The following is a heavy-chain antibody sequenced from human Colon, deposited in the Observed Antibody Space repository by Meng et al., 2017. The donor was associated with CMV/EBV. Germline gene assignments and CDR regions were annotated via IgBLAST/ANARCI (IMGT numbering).Heavy chain of an antibody. CDR1: GFTFSDYY. J-gene: IGHJ4*02. Sequence: GESLKRSCAAAGFTFSDYYMTWIRQAPGKGLEWVSYISGSGSAIYYADSVRGRFTISRDNAKNSLFLQMDSLRAEDTAVYYCARDGQELGVRARGPFDYWGQGTLVTVSS. CDR3: ARDGQELGVRARGPFDY. CDR2: ISGSGSAI. V-gene: IGHV3-11*01. D-gene: IGHD3-10*01.